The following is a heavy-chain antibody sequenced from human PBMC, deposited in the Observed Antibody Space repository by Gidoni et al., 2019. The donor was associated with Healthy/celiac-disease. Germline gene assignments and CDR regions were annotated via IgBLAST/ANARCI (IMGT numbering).Heavy chain of an antibody. CDR3: ASGDLDTAMARDY. CDR2: IYSGGST. V-gene: IGHV3-66*01. D-gene: IGHD5-18*01. J-gene: IGHJ4*02. Sequence: EVKRVESGGGLVKPGGSLRLSCQASGFTVSSNYMSWVRQAPGKGLEWVSVIYSGGSTYYADSVKGRFTISRDNSKNTLYLQMNSLRAEDTAVYYCASGDLDTAMARDYWGQGTPVTVSS. CDR1: GFTVSSNY.